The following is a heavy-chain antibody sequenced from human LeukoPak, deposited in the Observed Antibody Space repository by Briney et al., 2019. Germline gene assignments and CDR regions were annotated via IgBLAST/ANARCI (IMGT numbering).Heavy chain of an antibody. V-gene: IGHV4-34*01. D-gene: IGHD2-15*01. Sequence: PSETLSLTCAVYGGSFSGYYWSWIRQPPGKGLEWIGEINHSGSTNYNPSLKSRVTISVDTSKNQFSLKLSSVTAADTAVYYCARSAGIVVVVAATRPVGAFDIWGQGTMVTVSS. CDR1: GGSFSGYY. J-gene: IGHJ3*02. CDR3: ARSAGIVVVVAATRPVGAFDI. CDR2: INHSGST.